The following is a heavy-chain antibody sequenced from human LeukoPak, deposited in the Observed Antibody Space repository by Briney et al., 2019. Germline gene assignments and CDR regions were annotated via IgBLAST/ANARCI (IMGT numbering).Heavy chain of an antibody. V-gene: IGHV3-20*04. CDR1: GFSFSYHG. J-gene: IGHJ3*02. Sequence: GGSLRLSCVASGFSFSYHGMSWVRQAPGKGLEWVSGINWNGGSTGYADSVKGRFTISRDNAKNSLYLQMNSLRAEDTALYYCASAYSYGYVDAFDIWGQGTMVTVSS. CDR2: INWNGGST. CDR3: ASAYSYGYVDAFDI. D-gene: IGHD5-18*01.